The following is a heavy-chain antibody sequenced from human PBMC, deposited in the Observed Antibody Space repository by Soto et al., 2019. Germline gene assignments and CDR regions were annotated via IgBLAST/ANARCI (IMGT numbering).Heavy chain of an antibody. CDR2: IKSKTDGGTT. D-gene: IGHD3-10*01. CDR3: TTFLWFGESYYYGMDV. CDR1: GFTFSKAW. V-gene: IGHV3-15*07. J-gene: IGHJ6*02. Sequence: PGGSLRLSCAASGFTFSKAWMHWVRQAPGKGLEWVGRIKSKTDGGTTDYAAPVKGRFTISRDDSKNTLFLQMNSLKTEDTAVYYCTTFLWFGESYYYGMDVWGQGTTVTVSS.